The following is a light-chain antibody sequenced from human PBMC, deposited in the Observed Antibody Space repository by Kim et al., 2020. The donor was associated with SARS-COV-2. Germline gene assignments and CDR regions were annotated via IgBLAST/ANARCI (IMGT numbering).Light chain of an antibody. Sequence: DIQMTQSPSSLSASVGDGVTITCRASQDIANYLAWYQQKPGKVPKLLVYAASALKYGVPSRFSGNRSGTDFTLTISNLQPEDVATYYCQKYDSAPWTFGQGTKVDIK. CDR3: QKYDSAPWT. J-gene: IGKJ1*01. V-gene: IGKV1-27*01. CDR2: AAS. CDR1: QDIANY.